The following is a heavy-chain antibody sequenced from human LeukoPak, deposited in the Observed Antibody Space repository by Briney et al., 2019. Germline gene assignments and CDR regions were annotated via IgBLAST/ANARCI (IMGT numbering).Heavy chain of an antibody. V-gene: IGHV4-4*02. CDR1: GGSISSSNW. Sequence: SETLSLTCAVSGGSISSSNWWSWVRQPPGKGLEWIGEIYHSGSTYYNPSLKSRVTISVDRSKNQFSLKLSSVTAADTAVYYCASSGGYSYGPDYWGQGTLVTVSS. J-gene: IGHJ4*02. CDR3: ASSGGYSYGPDY. CDR2: IYHSGST. D-gene: IGHD5-18*01.